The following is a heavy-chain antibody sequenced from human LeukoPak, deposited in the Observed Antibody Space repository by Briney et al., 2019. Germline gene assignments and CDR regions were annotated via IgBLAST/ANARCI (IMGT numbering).Heavy chain of an antibody. CDR2: ISDGGDST. J-gene: IGHJ4*02. V-gene: IGHV3-23*01. CDR3: AKDFPEYSGSWYLE. CDR1: GFTFSNYA. Sequence: GGSLRLSCAASGFTFSNYAMSWVRQAPGKGLEWVSGISDGGDSTYYADSVKGRITISRDNSKNTVYLQMNSLRAEDTAVYYCAKDFPEYSGSWYLEWGQGTLVTVSS. D-gene: IGHD6-13*01.